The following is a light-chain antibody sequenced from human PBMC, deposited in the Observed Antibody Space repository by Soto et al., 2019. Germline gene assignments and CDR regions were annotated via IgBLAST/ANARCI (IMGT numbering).Light chain of an antibody. J-gene: IGKJ4*01. CDR1: QSIYDK. CDR3: QQYNRWPLT. V-gene: IGKV3-15*01. Sequence: EIVMTQSPATLSVSTGERVSLSCRASQSIYDKLAWYQQKPGQTPRLLIYDASTSATGISGSFSGSGSGTEFTLTISSLQSEDFAVYYCQQYNRWPLTFGGGTKVDI. CDR2: DAS.